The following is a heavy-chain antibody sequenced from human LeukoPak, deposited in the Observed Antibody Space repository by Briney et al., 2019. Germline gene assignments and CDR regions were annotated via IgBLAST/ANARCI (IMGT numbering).Heavy chain of an antibody. Sequence: PGRSLRLSCAASGFTFSSYGMHWVRQAPGKGLEWVAVIWYDGSNKYYADSVEGRFTISRDNSKNTLYLQMNSLRAEDTAVYYCAKDELKLDYWGQGTLVTVSS. CDR2: IWYDGSNK. J-gene: IGHJ4*02. CDR3: AKDELKLDY. D-gene: IGHD1-26*01. CDR1: GFTFSSYG. V-gene: IGHV3-33*06.